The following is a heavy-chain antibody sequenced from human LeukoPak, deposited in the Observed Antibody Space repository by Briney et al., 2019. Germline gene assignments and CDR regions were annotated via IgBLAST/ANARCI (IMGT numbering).Heavy chain of an antibody. CDR3: ARASIVVVTHNWFDP. V-gene: IGHV3-21*01. CDR1: GFTFSSYS. Sequence: GGSLRLSCAASGFTFSSYSMNWVRQALGKGLEWVSSISSSSSYIYYADSVKGRFTISRDNAKNSLYLQMNSLRAEDTAVYYCARASIVVVTHNWFDPWGQGTLVTVSS. D-gene: IGHD3-22*01. J-gene: IGHJ5*02. CDR2: ISSSSSYI.